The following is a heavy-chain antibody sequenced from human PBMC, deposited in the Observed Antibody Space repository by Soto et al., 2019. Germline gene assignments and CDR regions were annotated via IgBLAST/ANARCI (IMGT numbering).Heavy chain of an antibody. Sequence: TXETLSLTCTVSGGYLSGGDYYWSRLHQSPDKGLEWIGHIYDGGSTYSNPSLKSRVTVSIDTSKNQFSLQLSSMSAADTAVYYCATGISLYNWFDPWGQGTLVTVSS. CDR1: GGYLSGGDYY. V-gene: IGHV4-30-4*01. CDR2: IYDGGST. J-gene: IGHJ5*02. CDR3: ATGISLYNWFDP. D-gene: IGHD6-13*01.